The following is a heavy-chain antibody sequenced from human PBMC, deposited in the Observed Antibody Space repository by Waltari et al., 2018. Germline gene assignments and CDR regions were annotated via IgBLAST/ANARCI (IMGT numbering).Heavy chain of an antibody. V-gene: IGHV4-4*07. CDR3: ARGKYCSSTSCYVDS. D-gene: IGHD2-2*01. J-gene: IGHJ4*02. Sequence: QVQLQESGPGLVKPSETLSLTCTVSGASITSYFWTWIRQPAGKGLEWLGRIYPPGSTNYNPSLKSRVTISVDKSTNHFSLKLSSVTAADTAVYYCARGKYCSSTSCYVDSWGQGTLVTVSS. CDR2: IYPPGST. CDR1: GASITSYF.